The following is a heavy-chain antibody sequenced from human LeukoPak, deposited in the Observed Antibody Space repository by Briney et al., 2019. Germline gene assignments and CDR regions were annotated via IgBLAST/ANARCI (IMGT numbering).Heavy chain of an antibody. CDR2: IYYSGST. J-gene: IGHJ3*02. V-gene: IGHV4-31*03. CDR1: GGSISSGGYY. CDR3: ARPNPSFAFDI. Sequence: SETLSLTCTVSGGSISSGGYYWSWIRQHPGKGLEWIGYIYYSGSTYYTPSLKSRVTISVDTSKNQFSLKLSSVTAADTAVYYCARPNPSFAFDIWGQGTMVTVSS. D-gene: IGHD1-14*01.